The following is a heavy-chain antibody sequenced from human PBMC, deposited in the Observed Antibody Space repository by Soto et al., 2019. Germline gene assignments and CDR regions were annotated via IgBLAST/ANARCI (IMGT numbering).Heavy chain of an antibody. D-gene: IGHD7-27*01. Sequence: TSETLSLTCAVSGASISSGGYTWTWIRQPPGGGLEWIGSFSHTGTTYHNPSLKSRVTISVDGSKNHLSLKLNSVTAADTAVYYCARLNGDPDYWGQGTLVTVSS. J-gene: IGHJ4*02. CDR2: FSHTGTT. CDR3: ARLNGDPDY. CDR1: GASISSGGYT. V-gene: IGHV4-30-2*01.